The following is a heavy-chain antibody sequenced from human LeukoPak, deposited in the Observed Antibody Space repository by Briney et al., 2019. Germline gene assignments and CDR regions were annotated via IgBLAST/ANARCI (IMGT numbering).Heavy chain of an antibody. Sequence: GGSLRLSCAASGFTFSSYSMNWVRQAPGKGLEWVSSISSSSSYIYYADSVKGRFTISRDNAKNSLYLQMNSLRAEDTALYYCAKESATGDYFDNWGQGTLVTVSS. CDR2: ISSSSSYI. D-gene: IGHD1-26*01. V-gene: IGHV3-21*04. CDR3: AKESATGDYFDN. J-gene: IGHJ4*02. CDR1: GFTFSSYS.